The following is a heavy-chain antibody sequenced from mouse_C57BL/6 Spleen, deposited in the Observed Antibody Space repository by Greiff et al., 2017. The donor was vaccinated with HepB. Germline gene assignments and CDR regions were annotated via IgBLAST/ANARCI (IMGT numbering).Heavy chain of an antibody. V-gene: IGHV1-9*01. Sequence: VQLQQSGAELMKPGASVKLSCKATGYTFTGYWIEWVKQRPGHGLEWIGEILPGSGSTNYNEKFKGKATFTADTSSNTAYMQLSSLTTEDSAIYYCAIYPFYDGYYLYYFDYWGQGTTLTVSS. CDR2: ILPGSGST. D-gene: IGHD2-3*01. CDR3: AIYPFYDGYYLYYFDY. J-gene: IGHJ2*01. CDR1: GYTFTGYW.